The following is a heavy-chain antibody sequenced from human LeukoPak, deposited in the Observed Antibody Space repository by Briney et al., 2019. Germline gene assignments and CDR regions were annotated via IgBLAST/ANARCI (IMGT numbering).Heavy chain of an antibody. D-gene: IGHD3-10*01. J-gene: IGHJ4*02. Sequence: SETLSLTCTVSGGSISSYYWSWIRQPPGKGLEWIGYIYYSGSTNYNPSLKSRVTISVDTSKNQFSLKLSSVTAADTAVYYCARRPITMVRGVIRGLDYWGQGTLVTVSS. CDR2: IYYSGST. V-gene: IGHV4-59*01. CDR3: ARRPITMVRGVIRGLDY. CDR1: GGSISSYY.